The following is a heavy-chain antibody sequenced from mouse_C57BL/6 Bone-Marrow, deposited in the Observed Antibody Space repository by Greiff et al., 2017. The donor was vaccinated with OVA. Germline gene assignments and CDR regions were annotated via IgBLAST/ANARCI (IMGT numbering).Heavy chain of an antibody. CDR3: AREGTTVERYFDV. CDR1: GYAFTNYL. Sequence: QVQLQQSGAELVRPGTSVKVSCKASGYAFTNYLIEWVKQRPGQGLEWIGVINPGSGGTNYNEKFKGKATLTADKSSSTAYMQLSRLTSEDSAVYFCAREGTTVERYFDVWGTGTTVTVSS. V-gene: IGHV1-54*01. CDR2: INPGSGGT. J-gene: IGHJ1*03. D-gene: IGHD1-1*01.